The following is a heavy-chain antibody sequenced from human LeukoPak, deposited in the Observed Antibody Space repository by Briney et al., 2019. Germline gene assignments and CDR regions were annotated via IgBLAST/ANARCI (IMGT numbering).Heavy chain of an antibody. CDR3: AKAVYTAMVFDY. J-gene: IGHJ4*02. V-gene: IGHV3-23*01. CDR2: ISGGDGST. D-gene: IGHD5-18*01. CDR1: GFTFSSYA. Sequence: GGSLRLSCAASGFTFSSYAMSWVRQAPGEGLEWVSTISGGDGSTYYADSVKGRFTISRDNSKTTLYLQMNSLRAEDTAVYYCAKAVYTAMVFDYWGPGTLVTVSS.